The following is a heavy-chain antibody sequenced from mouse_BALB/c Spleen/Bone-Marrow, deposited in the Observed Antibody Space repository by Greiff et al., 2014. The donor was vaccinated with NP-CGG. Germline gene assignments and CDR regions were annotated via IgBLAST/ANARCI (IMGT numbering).Heavy chain of an antibody. D-gene: IGHD2-1*01. J-gene: IGHJ2*01. CDR2: ISNGGGST. Sequence: EVQLQQSGGGLVQPGGSLKLSCAASGFTSSSYTMSWVRQTPEKRLEWVAYISNGGGSTYYPDTVKGRFTISRDNAKNTLYQQMSSLKSEDTAMYYCARQIYFPYFDYWGQGTTLTVSS. V-gene: IGHV5-12-2*01. CDR1: GFTSSSYT. CDR3: ARQIYFPYFDY.